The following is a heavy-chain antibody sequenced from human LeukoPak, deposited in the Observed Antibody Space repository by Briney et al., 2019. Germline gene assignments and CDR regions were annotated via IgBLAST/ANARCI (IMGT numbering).Heavy chain of an antibody. CDR2: IYYSGST. CDR1: GGAISSYY. CDR3: ARGYTVRRFDP. V-gene: IGHV4-59*01. D-gene: IGHD4-17*01. J-gene: IGHJ5*02. Sequence: SETLSLTCTVSGGAISSYYWSWIRQPPGKGLEWIGYIYYSGSTNYNPSLKSRVTISVDTSKNQFSLKLSSVTAADTAVYYCARGYTVRRFDPWGQGTLVTVSS.